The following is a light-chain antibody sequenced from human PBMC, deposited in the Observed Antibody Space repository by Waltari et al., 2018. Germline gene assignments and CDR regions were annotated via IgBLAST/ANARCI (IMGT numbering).Light chain of an antibody. Sequence: DIRMTQSPSSLSASIGDRVTISCRASQNIATHLNWYQQKSGKAPKLLIYGASTLQSGVPSRFSGSGSGTDFTLTISSLRPEDVAIYFCQHSYNVPLTFGGGTQVEI. CDR3: QHSYNVPLT. CDR2: GAS. J-gene: IGKJ4*01. V-gene: IGKV1-39*01. CDR1: QNIATH.